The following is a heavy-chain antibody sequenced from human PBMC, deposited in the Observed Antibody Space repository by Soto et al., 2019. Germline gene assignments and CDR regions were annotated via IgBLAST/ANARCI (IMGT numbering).Heavy chain of an antibody. CDR1: GGSVSGYY. CDR2: INHSGST. J-gene: IGHJ3*02. D-gene: IGHD2-15*01. CDR3: AIYRVGYCSGGSCPDAFDI. Sequence: PSETLSRTCAVYGGSVSGYYWSWIRQQPGKGLEWIGEINHSGSTNYNPSLKSRVTISVDTSKNQFSLKLSSVTAADTAVYYCAIYRVGYCSGGSCPDAFDIWGQGTMVTVSS. V-gene: IGHV4-34*01.